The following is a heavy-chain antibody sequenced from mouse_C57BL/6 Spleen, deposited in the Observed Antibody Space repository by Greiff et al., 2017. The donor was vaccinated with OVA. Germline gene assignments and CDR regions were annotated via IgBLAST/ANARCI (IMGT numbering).Heavy chain of an antibody. V-gene: IGHV1-50*01. Sequence: QVQLKESGAELVKPGASVKLSCKASGYTFTSYWMQWVKQRPGQGLEWIGEIDPSDSYTNYNQKFKGKATLTVDTSSSTAYMQLSSLTSEDSAVYYCATTVVATDYWGQGTTLTVSS. CDR3: ATTVVATDY. CDR2: IDPSDSYT. CDR1: GYTFTSYW. J-gene: IGHJ2*01. D-gene: IGHD1-1*01.